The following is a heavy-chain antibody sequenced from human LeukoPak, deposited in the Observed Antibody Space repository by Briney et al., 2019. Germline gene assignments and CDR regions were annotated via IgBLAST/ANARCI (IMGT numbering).Heavy chain of an antibody. D-gene: IGHD3-9*01. CDR3: ARGPYDILTGYYLNY. V-gene: IGHV3-21*01. CDR1: GFTFSRYS. Sequence: GGSLRLSCAASGFTFSRYSMNWVRQAPGKGLEWVSSISSSSSYIYYADSVKGRFTLSRDNAKNSLYLQMNSLSAEDTAVYYCARGPYDILTGYYLNYWGQGTLVTVSS. J-gene: IGHJ4*02. CDR2: ISSSSSYI.